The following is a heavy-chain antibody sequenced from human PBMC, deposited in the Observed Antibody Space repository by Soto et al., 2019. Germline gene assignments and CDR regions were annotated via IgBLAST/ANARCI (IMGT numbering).Heavy chain of an antibody. CDR1: GDSVASNSVP. Sequence: QVLLQQSGPGLLKPSQTLSLACAISGDSVASNSVPWSWIRQSPSRGLEWLGRTYYRSKSYSDYAISLKSRITINADTSKNQFSLHLNSVTHDDTAVYYCARLYSSAWAFDYWGQGTLITVSS. D-gene: IGHD6-19*01. CDR2: TYYRSKSYS. J-gene: IGHJ4*02. CDR3: ARLYSSAWAFDY. V-gene: IGHV6-1*01.